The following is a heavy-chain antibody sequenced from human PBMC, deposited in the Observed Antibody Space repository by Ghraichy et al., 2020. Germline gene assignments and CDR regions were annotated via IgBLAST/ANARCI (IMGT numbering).Heavy chain of an antibody. D-gene: IGHD1-26*01. J-gene: IGHJ4*02. CDR3: ARDPREWELPFDY. Sequence: GGSLRLSCAASGFTFSSYWMHWVRQAPGKGLVWVSRINSDGSSTSYADSVKGRFTISRDNAKNTLYLQMNSLRGEDTAVYYCARDPREWELPFDYWGQGTLVTVSS. CDR2: INSDGSST. V-gene: IGHV3-74*01. CDR1: GFTFSSYW.